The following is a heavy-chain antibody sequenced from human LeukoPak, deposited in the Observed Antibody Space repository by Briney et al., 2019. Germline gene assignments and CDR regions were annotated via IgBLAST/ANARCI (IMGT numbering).Heavy chain of an antibody. D-gene: IGHD3-22*01. J-gene: IGHJ4*02. CDR1: GFTFSSYA. Sequence: PGGSLRLSCAASGFTFSSYAMSWVRQAPGKGLEWVSAISGSGGSTYYADSVKGRFTISRDNSKNTLYLQMNSLRAEDTAVYYCAKASPYYDSSGYYTDYFDYWGQGTLVTVSS. CDR2: ISGSGGST. V-gene: IGHV3-23*01. CDR3: AKASPYYDSSGYYTDYFDY.